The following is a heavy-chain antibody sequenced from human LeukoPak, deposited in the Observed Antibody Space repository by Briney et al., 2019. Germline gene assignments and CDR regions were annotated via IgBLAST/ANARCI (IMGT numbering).Heavy chain of an antibody. CDR1: GGSISSGDYY. V-gene: IGHV4-30-2*01. CDR2: IYHNGST. J-gene: IGHJ4*02. D-gene: IGHD3-3*01. CDR3: ARETNDFWSGITDY. Sequence: SETLSLTCTVSGGSISSGDYYWSWIRQPPGKGLEWIGYIYHNGSTYYNPSLKSRVTISVDTSKNQFSLKLSSVTAADTAVYYCARETNDFWSGITDYWGQGTLVTVSS.